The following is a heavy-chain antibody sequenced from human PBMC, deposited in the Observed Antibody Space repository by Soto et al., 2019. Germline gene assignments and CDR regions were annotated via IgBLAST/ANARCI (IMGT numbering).Heavy chain of an antibody. CDR3: ARGGDDYVWGSYRRDQYYFDY. CDR1: GGSISSGGYS. J-gene: IGHJ4*02. V-gene: IGHV4-30-2*01. Sequence: SETLSLTCAVSGGSISSGGYSWSWIRQPPGKGLEWIGYIYHSGSTYYNPSLKSRVTISVDRSKNQFSLKLSSVTAADTAVYYCARGGDDYVWGSYRRDQYYFDYWGQGTLVTVSS. CDR2: IYHSGST. D-gene: IGHD3-16*02.